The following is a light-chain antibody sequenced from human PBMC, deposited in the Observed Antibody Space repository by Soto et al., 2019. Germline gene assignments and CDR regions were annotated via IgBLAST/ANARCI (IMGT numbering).Light chain of an antibody. CDR2: RTS. CDR3: QQYGSSPRT. V-gene: IGKV3-20*01. J-gene: IGKJ1*01. Sequence: EIVLTQYPGTLSLSPGQGATLSCRASQSLSSIYLAWYQQKPGQAPRLLIYRTSSRATGIPDRFSGSESETDFTLTISRLEPDDSAVYYCQQYGSSPRTFGPGTKVAIK. CDR1: QSLSSIY.